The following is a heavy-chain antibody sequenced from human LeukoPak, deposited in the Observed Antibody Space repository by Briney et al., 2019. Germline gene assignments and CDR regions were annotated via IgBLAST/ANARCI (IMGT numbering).Heavy chain of an antibody. CDR3: AKVILYYYDSSDAFDI. Sequence: PGGSLRLSCAASGFTFSSYAMSWVRQAPGKGLEWVSAISGSGGSTYYADSVKGRFTISRDNSKNTLYLQMNSLRAEDTAVYYCAKVILYYYDSSDAFDIWGQGTMVTVSS. V-gene: IGHV3-23*01. CDR2: ISGSGGST. CDR1: GFTFSSYA. D-gene: IGHD3-22*01. J-gene: IGHJ3*02.